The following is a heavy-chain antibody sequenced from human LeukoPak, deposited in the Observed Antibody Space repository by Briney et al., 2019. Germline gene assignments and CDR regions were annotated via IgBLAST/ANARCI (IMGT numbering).Heavy chain of an antibody. CDR2: IYSGGST. Sequence: GGSLRLSCAASGFTVKSNHMNWVRQAPGKGLEWVSLIYSGGSTYYADSVKGRFTISRDNSKNTLYLQMNSLRAEDTAVYYCARDRRGFYAFDIWGQGTMVTVSS. CDR1: GFTVKSNH. D-gene: IGHD5-12*01. V-gene: IGHV3-53*01. J-gene: IGHJ3*02. CDR3: ARDRRGFYAFDI.